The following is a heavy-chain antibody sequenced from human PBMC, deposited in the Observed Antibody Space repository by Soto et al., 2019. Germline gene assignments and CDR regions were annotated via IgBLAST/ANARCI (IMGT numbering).Heavy chain of an antibody. J-gene: IGHJ6*02. CDR3: ARGAVISITSFGVVITDNYGMDV. CDR1: GFTFSSYS. D-gene: IGHD3-3*01. CDR2: ISSSSSYI. V-gene: IGHV3-21*01. Sequence: GGSVRLSXAASGFTFSSYSMQWVRQAPGKGLEWVSSISSSSSYIYYAVSVKGRFTISRDNAKNSLYLQMNSLRAEDTAVYYCARGAVISITSFGVVITDNYGMDVWGQGTTVTVSS.